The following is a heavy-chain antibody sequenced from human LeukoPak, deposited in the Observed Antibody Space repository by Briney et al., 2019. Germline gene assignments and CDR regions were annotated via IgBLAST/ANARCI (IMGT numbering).Heavy chain of an antibody. V-gene: IGHV5-51*01. CDR2: NYPGDSDT. Sequence: GEALKIPCKGSGYSFTTYWIGWVRQLPGKGLEGMGINYPGDSDTRYSPSFQGQVTIADDKPISNAYLQWRSRPASDTLMNYCAKQRYSRSYVGFDPWSQGTLLTVSS. D-gene: IGHD1-26*01. CDR3: AKQRYSRSYVGFDP. CDR1: GYSFTTYW. J-gene: IGHJ5*02.